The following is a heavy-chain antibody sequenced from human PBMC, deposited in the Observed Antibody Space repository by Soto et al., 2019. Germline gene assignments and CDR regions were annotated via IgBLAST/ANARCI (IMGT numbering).Heavy chain of an antibody. CDR1: GDSVSSNNAA. V-gene: IGHV6-1*01. CDR3: AREVTGSWDT. D-gene: IGHD6-13*01. Sequence: PSQTLSLTCGISGDSVSSNNAACDWIRQSPSRGLEWLGRTYYRSKWYNEYAVSVKSRITINPDTSKNHFSLHLNSVTPEDTALYYCAREVTGSWDTWGRGTLVTVSS. J-gene: IGHJ4*02. CDR2: TYYRSKWYN.